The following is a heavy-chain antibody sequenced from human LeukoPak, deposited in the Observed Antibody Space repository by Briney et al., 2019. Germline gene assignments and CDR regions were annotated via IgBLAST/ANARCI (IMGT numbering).Heavy chain of an antibody. J-gene: IGHJ6*03. CDR3: ARGGEWLDYYYYYMDV. D-gene: IGHD3-3*01. Sequence: SETLSLTCTVSGGSISSGGYYWSWIRQPPGKGLEWIGYIYHSGSTYYNPSLKSRVTISVDRSKNQFSLKLSSVTAADTAVYYCARGGEWLDYYYYYMDVWGKGTTVTVSS. CDR1: GGSISSGGYY. CDR2: IYHSGST. V-gene: IGHV4-30-2*01.